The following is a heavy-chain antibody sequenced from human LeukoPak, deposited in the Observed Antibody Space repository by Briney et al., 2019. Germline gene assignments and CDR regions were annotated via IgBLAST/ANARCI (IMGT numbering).Heavy chain of an antibody. D-gene: IGHD3-22*01. CDR1: GFTFSSYA. CDR3: AKVESSYYYDSSGYYYGRYFDY. V-gene: IGHV3-23*01. Sequence: PGGCLRLSCAASGFTFSSYAMSWVRQAPGKGLEWVSAISGSGGSTYYADSVKGRFTISRDNSKNTLYLQMNSLRAEDTAVYYCAKVESSYYYDSSGYYYGRYFDYWGQGTLVTVSS. J-gene: IGHJ4*02. CDR2: ISGSGGST.